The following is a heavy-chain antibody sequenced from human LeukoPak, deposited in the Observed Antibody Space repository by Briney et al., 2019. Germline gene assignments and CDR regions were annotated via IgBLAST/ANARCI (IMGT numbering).Heavy chain of an antibody. CDR3: AKDHGYSYGLMDS. J-gene: IGHJ4*02. Sequence: PGGSLRLSCAASGFTFSSYAMSWVRQAPGKGLEWVSAISGSGGSTYYADSVKGRFTISGDNSKNTLYLQMNSLRAEDTAVYYCAKDHGYSYGLMDSWGQGTLVTVSS. D-gene: IGHD5-18*01. V-gene: IGHV3-23*01. CDR2: ISGSGGST. CDR1: GFTFSSYA.